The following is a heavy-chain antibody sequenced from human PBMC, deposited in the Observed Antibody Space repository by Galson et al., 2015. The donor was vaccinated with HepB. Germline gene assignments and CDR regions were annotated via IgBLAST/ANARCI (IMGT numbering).Heavy chain of an antibody. CDR2: ISNYNGKT. CDR3: ARDGQLASGWSNY. V-gene: IGHV1-18*04. J-gene: IGHJ4*02. Sequence: SVKVSCKASGYTFTSYGMIWVRQAPGQGLEWMGWISNYNGKTNYAQKFLGRVTMTTDTYTSTAYMELRGLRSDDTAVYYCARDGQLASGWSNYWGQGTLVTVSS. D-gene: IGHD6-19*01. CDR1: GYTFTSYG.